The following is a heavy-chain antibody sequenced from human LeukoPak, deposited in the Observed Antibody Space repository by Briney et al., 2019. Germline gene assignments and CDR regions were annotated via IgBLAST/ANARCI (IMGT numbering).Heavy chain of an antibody. V-gene: IGHV4-34*01. CDR3: ARGRGYSYGYTRYYYYYMDA. CDR2: INHSGST. CDR1: GGSFSGYY. Sequence: SVTLSLTCAVYGGSFSGYYWSWISRPPGKGLKWSWEINHSGSTNYDLSLKSRVTISVDTSKNQFSLKLSSVTAADTAVYYCARGRGYSYGYTRYYYYYMDAWGKGTTVTVSS. J-gene: IGHJ6*03. D-gene: IGHD5-18*01.